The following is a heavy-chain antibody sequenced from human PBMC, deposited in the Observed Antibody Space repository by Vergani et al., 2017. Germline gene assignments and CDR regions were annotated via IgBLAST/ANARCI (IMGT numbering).Heavy chain of an antibody. CDR1: GASIRSSNYY. CDR2: IYYSGST. Sequence: QLQLQESGPGLVKPSATLSLTCSVSGASIRSSNYYWGWIRQPPGKGLEWIASIYYSGSTYYNPSRKSRVTISVDTPKNQFSLKLSSVTAADTAVYFCVRRSTVEWLVKLGWIDPWGQGILVTVSS. D-gene: IGHD6-19*01. J-gene: IGHJ5*02. V-gene: IGHV4-39*01. CDR3: VRRSTVEWLVKLGWIDP.